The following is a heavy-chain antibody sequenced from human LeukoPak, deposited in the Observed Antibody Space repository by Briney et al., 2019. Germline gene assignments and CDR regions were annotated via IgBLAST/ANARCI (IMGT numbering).Heavy chain of an antibody. CDR1: GGSFSSYY. D-gene: IGHD6-13*01. V-gene: IGHV4-59*01. Sequence: PSETLSLTCTVSGGSFSSYYWSWIRQPPGRGLEWIGYIYYSGSANYNPSLKSRVTISIDTSKNQFSLKLSSVTAADTAVYYCARSRGSWYNGYYFDYWGQGTLVTVSS. J-gene: IGHJ4*02. CDR2: IYYSGSA. CDR3: ARSRGSWYNGYYFDY.